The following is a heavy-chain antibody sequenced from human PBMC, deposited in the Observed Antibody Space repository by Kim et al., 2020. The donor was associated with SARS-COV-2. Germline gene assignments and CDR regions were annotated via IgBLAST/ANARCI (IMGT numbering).Heavy chain of an antibody. J-gene: IGHJ4*02. CDR1: GGSISSYY. Sequence: SETLSLTCTVSGGSISSYYWSWIRQPPGKGLEWIGYIYYSGTTNYNPSLKSRVTISVDTSKNQFSLNLNSVTAADTAVYYCARQRTVAIDYWGQGTLVTVSS. CDR3: ARQRTVAIDY. CDR2: IYYSGTT. D-gene: IGHD6-19*01. V-gene: IGHV4-59*08.